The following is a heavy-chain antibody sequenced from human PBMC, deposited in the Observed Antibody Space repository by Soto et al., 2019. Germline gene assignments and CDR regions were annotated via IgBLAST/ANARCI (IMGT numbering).Heavy chain of an antibody. CDR1: GFTFSSYA. Sequence: GGSLRLSCAASGFTFSSYAMSWVRQAPGKGLEWVSAISGSGGRTYSADSVKGRFTISRDNSKNTLYLQMNSLRAEDTAVYYDANGRGNYNAVWYYWGQGTLVTVSS. CDR3: ANGRGNYNAVWYY. D-gene: IGHD1-1*01. CDR2: ISGSGGRT. V-gene: IGHV3-23*01. J-gene: IGHJ4*02.